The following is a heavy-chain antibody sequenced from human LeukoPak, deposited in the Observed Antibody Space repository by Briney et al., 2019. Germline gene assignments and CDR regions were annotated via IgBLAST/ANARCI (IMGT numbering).Heavy chain of an antibody. J-gene: IGHJ4*02. V-gene: IGHV3-74*01. CDR3: ARVYGGNTPFDY. Sequence: GGSLRLSCAASGFTFSTYWMHWVRQAPGKGLVWVSRINSDGSTTSYADSVKGRFTISRDNAKNTLYLQMDSLRAEDTAVYYCARVYGGNTPFDYWGQGTLVTVPS. D-gene: IGHD4-23*01. CDR1: GFTFSTYW. CDR2: INSDGSTT.